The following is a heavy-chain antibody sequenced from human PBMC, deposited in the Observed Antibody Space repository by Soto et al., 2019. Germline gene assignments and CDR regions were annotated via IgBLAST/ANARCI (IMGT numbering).Heavy chain of an antibody. Sequence: SVKVSCKASGGTFSSYSISWVLQAPGQGLEWMGGIIPIFGTANYAQKFQGRVTITADESTSTAYMELRSLRSEDTAVYYCARVSGYCSGGSCYQTYNWFDPWGQGTLVTVSS. CDR2: IIPIFGTA. D-gene: IGHD2-15*01. CDR1: GGTFSSYS. J-gene: IGHJ5*02. CDR3: ARVSGYCSGGSCYQTYNWFDP. V-gene: IGHV1-69*13.